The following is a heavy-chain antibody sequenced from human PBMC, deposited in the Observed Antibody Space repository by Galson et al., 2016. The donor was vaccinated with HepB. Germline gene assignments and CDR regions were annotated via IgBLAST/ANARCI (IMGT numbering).Heavy chain of an antibody. CDR1: GFTFSSSY. V-gene: IGHV3-7*05. Sequence: SLRLSCAGSGFTFSSSYMDWVRQAPGEGLEWVANIKQDGGEKYYVDSVKGRFTISRDNAKNSLYLQMSNLRAEDTAVYYCARGAGAGYWGQGTLVTVSS. D-gene: IGHD3-10*01. CDR3: ARGAGAGY. CDR2: IKQDGGEK. J-gene: IGHJ4*02.